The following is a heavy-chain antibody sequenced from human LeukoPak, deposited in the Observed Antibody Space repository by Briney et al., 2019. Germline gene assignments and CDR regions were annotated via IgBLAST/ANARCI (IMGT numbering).Heavy chain of an antibody. D-gene: IGHD3-10*01. CDR2: IDPSDSYI. Sequence: GESLRISCKGSGYSFTSNWITWVRQMPGKGLEWMGRIDPSDSYINYSPSFQGHLTISPDKCISTAYLQWSSLKASDTAMYYCARGKDYGSGGQNWFDPWGQGTLVTVSS. J-gene: IGHJ5*02. CDR3: ARGKDYGSGGQNWFDP. V-gene: IGHV5-10-1*01. CDR1: GYSFTSNW.